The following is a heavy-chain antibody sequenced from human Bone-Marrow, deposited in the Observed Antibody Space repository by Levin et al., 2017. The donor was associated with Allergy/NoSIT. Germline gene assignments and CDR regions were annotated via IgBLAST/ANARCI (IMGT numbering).Heavy chain of an antibody. D-gene: IGHD4/OR15-4a*01. CDR3: ARAFGYGASGL. J-gene: IGHJ4*02. V-gene: IGHV3-48*01. CDR2: ITGPSNVV. Sequence: LSGGSLRLSCTGSGFIFSTYNLNWVRQAPGKGLEWLSYITGPSNVVYYAASVRGRFTISRDNVQNSLYLQMNSLGVEDSAVYYCARAFGYGASGLWGQGTRVTVSS. CDR1: GFIFSTYN.